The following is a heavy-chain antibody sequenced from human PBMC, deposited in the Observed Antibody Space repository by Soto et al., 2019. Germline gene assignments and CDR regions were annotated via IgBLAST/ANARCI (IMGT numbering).Heavy chain of an antibody. D-gene: IGHD6-13*01. CDR2: SRNKVASYTT. Sequence: HPVGSLRLSCAASGLSLSDQFMDWVRQVPGKGLEWVGRSRNKVASYTTEYAAPVKGRFTISRDESKNSLYLQMNSLRTEDTAVYFCAGGATGRAPFQHWGQGTLVTVSS. J-gene: IGHJ1*01. CDR3: AGGATGRAPFQH. V-gene: IGHV3-72*01. CDR1: GLSLSDQF.